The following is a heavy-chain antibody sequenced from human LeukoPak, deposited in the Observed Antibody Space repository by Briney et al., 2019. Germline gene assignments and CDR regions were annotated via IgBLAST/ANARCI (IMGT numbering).Heavy chain of an antibody. Sequence: PGGSLRLSCAASGFTVSNNYMSWVRQAPGKGLEWVSAISGSGGSTYYADSVKGRFTISRDNSKNTLYLQMNSLRAEDTAVYYCANSPERIFWFDPWGQGTLVTVSS. V-gene: IGHV3-23*01. CDR2: ISGSGGST. CDR1: GFTVSNNY. CDR3: ANSPERIFWFDP. J-gene: IGHJ5*02. D-gene: IGHD2/OR15-2a*01.